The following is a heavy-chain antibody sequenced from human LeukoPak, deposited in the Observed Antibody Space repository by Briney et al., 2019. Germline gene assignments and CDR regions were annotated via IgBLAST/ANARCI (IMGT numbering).Heavy chain of an antibody. Sequence: GASVKVSCKASGYTFTTYYMHWVRQAPGQGPEWMGIINPRGGSTDYAQKFQGRVTMTSDTSTSTVYMELNSLRSEDTAVYYCARGRRYCSSTSCYFFRYYYYYMDVWGKGTTVTISS. CDR3: ARGRRYCSSTSCYFFRYYYYYMDV. CDR2: INPRGGST. J-gene: IGHJ6*03. V-gene: IGHV1-46*01. D-gene: IGHD2-2*01. CDR1: GYTFTTYY.